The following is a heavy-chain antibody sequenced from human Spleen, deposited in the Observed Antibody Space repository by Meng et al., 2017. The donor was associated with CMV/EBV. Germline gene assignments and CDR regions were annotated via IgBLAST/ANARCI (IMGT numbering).Heavy chain of an antibody. J-gene: IGHJ4*02. D-gene: IGHD3-3*01. Sequence: CIVSGGSISDPKNYWGWLRQPPGKGLEWIGSIYHSGTTYYNPSLRGRATLSMDTSRSHFSLRLTSVTAADTAVYYCARPLDFWSEWRDWGQGALVTVSS. CDR3: ARPLDFWSEWRD. CDR1: GGSISDPKNY. CDR2: IYHSGTT. V-gene: IGHV4-39*02.